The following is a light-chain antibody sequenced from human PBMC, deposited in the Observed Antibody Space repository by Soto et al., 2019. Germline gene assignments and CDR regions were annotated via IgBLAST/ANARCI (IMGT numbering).Light chain of an antibody. V-gene: IGKV3-20*01. CDR2: GAS. CDR1: QRVSSSY. Sequence: EIVLTQSPGTLSLSPGERATLSCRASQRVSSSYLAWYQKKPGQAPRLLIYGASSRATGIPDKFSGSGSGTDFTLTISRLEPEDFAVYYCQQYGTSPITFGGGTKWIS. J-gene: IGKJ4*01. CDR3: QQYGTSPIT.